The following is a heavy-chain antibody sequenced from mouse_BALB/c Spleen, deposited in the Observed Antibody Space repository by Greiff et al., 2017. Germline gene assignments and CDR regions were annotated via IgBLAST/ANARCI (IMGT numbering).Heavy chain of an antibody. CDR1: GYAFTSYN. J-gene: IGHJ4*01. CDR2: IDPYNGGT. CDR3: ARWGYLYAMDY. Sequence: VQLQQSGPELVKPGASVKVSCKASGYAFTSYNMYWVKQSHGKSLEWIGYIDPYNGGTSYNQKFKGKATLTVDKSSSTAYMELRSLTSEDSAVYYCARWGYLYAMDYWGQGTSVTVSS. V-gene: IGHV1S135*01.